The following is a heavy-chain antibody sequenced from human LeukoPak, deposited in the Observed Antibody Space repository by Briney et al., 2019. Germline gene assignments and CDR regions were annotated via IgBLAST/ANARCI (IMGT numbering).Heavy chain of an antibody. D-gene: IGHD2-2*01. CDR1: GGSISSGDYY. Sequence: SETLSLTCTVSGGSISSGDYYWSWIRPPPGKGLEWIGYIYYSGSTYYNPSLKSRVTISVDTSKNQFSLKPSSVTAADTAVYYCARDIVVVPAASPIHWFDPWGQGTLVTVSS. J-gene: IGHJ5*02. CDR2: IYYSGST. V-gene: IGHV4-30-4*01. CDR3: ARDIVVVPAASPIHWFDP.